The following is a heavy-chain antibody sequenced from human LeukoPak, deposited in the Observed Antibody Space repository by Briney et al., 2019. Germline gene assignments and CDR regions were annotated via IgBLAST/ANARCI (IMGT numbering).Heavy chain of an antibody. CDR3: AREGRSGPWGDV. J-gene: IGHJ6*04. Sequence: GSLRLSCAASGFTFSSYAMSWVRQAPGKGLEWIGEINHSGSTNYNPSLKSRVTISVYTSKNQFSLKLSSVTAADTAVYYCAREGRSGPWGDVWGKGTTVIVSS. CDR1: GFTFSSYA. D-gene: IGHD2-15*01. V-gene: IGHV4-34*01. CDR2: INHSGST.